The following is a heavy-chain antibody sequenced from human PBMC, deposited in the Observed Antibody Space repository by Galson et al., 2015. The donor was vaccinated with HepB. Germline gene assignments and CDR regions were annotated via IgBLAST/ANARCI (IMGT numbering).Heavy chain of an antibody. D-gene: IGHD6-6*01. CDR1: GFTFSSYD. V-gene: IGHV3-13*01. CDR3: ARGGVGHSSSSSGMDV. CDR2: IGTAGDT. Sequence: SLRLSCAASGFTFSSYDMHWVRQATGKGLEWVSAIGTAGDTYYPGSVKGRFTISRENAKNSLYLQMNSLRAGDTAVYYCARGGVGHSSSSSGMDVWGKGTTVTVSS. J-gene: IGHJ6*04.